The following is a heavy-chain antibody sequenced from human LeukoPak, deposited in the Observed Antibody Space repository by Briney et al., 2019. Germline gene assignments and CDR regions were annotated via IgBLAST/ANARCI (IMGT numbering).Heavy chain of an antibody. J-gene: IGHJ4*02. Sequence: SETLSLTCTVSGGSISSGSYYWSWIRQPAGKGLEWIGRIYTSGSTNYNPSLKSRVTISVDTSKNQFSLKLSPVTAADTAVYYCARDLVYWGQGTLVTVSS. CDR1: GGSISSGSYY. V-gene: IGHV4-61*02. CDR2: IYTSGST. D-gene: IGHD1-26*01. CDR3: ARDLVY.